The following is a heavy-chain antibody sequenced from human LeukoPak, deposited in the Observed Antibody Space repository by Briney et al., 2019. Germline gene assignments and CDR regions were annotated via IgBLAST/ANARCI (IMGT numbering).Heavy chain of an antibody. V-gene: IGHV3-7*01. J-gene: IGHJ3*02. CDR2: INQDGSAK. D-gene: IGHD6-13*01. Sequence: GGSLRLSCAASGFTFSSYWMNWVRQAPGKGLEWVANINQDGSAKYYVDSVKGRFTFSRDNSKNTLYLQMNSLRAEDTAVYYCARDRIYSSIHAFDIWGQGTMVTVSS. CDR1: GFTFSSYW. CDR3: ARDRIYSSIHAFDI.